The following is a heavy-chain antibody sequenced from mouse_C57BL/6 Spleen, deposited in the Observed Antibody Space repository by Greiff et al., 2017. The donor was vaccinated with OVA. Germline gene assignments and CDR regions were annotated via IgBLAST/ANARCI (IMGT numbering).Heavy chain of an antibody. CDR2: IWSGGST. Sequence: VMLVESGPGLVQPSQSLSITCTVSGFSLTSYGVHWVRQSPGKGLEWLGVIWSGGSTDYNAAFISRLSISKDNSKSQVFFKMNSLQADDTAIYYCARSYDYAPPYAMDYWGQGTSVTVSS. CDR3: ARSYDYAPPYAMDY. V-gene: IGHV2-2*01. CDR1: GFSLTSYG. D-gene: IGHD2-4*01. J-gene: IGHJ4*01.